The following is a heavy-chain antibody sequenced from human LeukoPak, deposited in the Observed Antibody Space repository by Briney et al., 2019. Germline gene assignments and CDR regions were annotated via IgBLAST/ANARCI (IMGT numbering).Heavy chain of an antibody. V-gene: IGHV4-34*01. J-gene: IGHJ4*02. CDR2: INHSGST. Sequence: SETLSLTCAVYGGSFSGYYWSWIRQPPGKGLEWIGEINHSGSTNYNPSLKSRVTISVDTSKNQFSLKLSSVTAADTAVYYCARYSGGWYDRGMFDNWGQGTLVTVS. D-gene: IGHD6-19*01. CDR3: ARYSGGWYDRGMFDN. CDR1: GGSFSGYY.